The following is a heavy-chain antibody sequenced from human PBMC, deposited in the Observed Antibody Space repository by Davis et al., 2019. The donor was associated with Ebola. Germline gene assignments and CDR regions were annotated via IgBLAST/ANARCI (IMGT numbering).Heavy chain of an antibody. CDR2: IKQDGSAK. J-gene: IGHJ4*02. D-gene: IGHD4-17*01. Sequence: GESLKISCAASGFTFSSYWMSWVRQAPGKGLEWVANIKQDGSAKYYVDSVKGRFTISRDNAKNSLYLQMNSLRVEDTAVYYCARPAAGNGDYVGWFDKWGQGTLVTVSA. CDR1: GFTFSSYW. V-gene: IGHV3-7*01. CDR3: ARPAAGNGDYVGWFDK.